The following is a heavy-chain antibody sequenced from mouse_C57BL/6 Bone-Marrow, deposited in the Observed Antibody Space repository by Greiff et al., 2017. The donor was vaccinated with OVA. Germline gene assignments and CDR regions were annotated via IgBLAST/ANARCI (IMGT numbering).Heavy chain of an antibody. CDR3: ARNYYGSDYAMDY. Sequence: EVQLQQSGPVLVKPGASVKMSCKASGYTFTDYYMNWVKQSHGKSLEWIGVINPYNGGNSYNQKFKGKATLTVDKSSSSAYMELNSLTSEDSAVYYCARNYYGSDYAMDYWGQGTSVTVSS. CDR1: GYTFTDYY. V-gene: IGHV1-19*01. CDR2: INPYNGGN. D-gene: IGHD1-1*01. J-gene: IGHJ4*01.